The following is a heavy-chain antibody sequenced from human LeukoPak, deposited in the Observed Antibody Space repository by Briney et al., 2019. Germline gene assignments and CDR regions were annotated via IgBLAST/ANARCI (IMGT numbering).Heavy chain of an antibody. D-gene: IGHD4/OR15-4a*01. CDR2: FYSGGKT. CDR1: GFTVSSSY. J-gene: IGHJ1*01. V-gene: IGHV3-53*01. Sequence: GGSLRLSCAASGFTVSSSYMSWVRQAPGKGLEWVSVFYSGGKTYYTDSVKGRFTISRDNSKNTLYLQMNSLRAEDTAVYYCAKDPDDDYGENWGQGTLVTVSS. CDR3: AKDPDDDYGEN.